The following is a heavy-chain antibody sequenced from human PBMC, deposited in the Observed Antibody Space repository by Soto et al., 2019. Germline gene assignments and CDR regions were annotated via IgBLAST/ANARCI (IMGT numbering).Heavy chain of an antibody. CDR1: GFTFSSYS. V-gene: IGHV3-21*01. CDR3: ARDDKLGIMFDY. CDR2: ISSSSSYI. Sequence: GGSLRLSCAASGFTFSSYSMNWVRQAPGKGLEWVSSISSSSSYIYYADSVMGRFTISRDNAKNSLYLQMNSLRAEDTAVYYCARDDKLGIMFDYWGQGTLVTVSS. D-gene: IGHD7-27*01. J-gene: IGHJ4*02.